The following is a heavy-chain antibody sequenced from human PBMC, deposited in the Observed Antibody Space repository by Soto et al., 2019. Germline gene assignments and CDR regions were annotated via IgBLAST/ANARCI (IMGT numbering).Heavy chain of an antibody. D-gene: IGHD6-13*01. J-gene: IGHJ4*02. CDR1: GGSFSGYY. CDR2: INHSGST. CDR3: ARGRSGYSSSWSSSAEYKPLDY. V-gene: IGHV4-34*01. Sequence: PSETLSLTCAVYGGSFSGYYWSWIRQPPGKGLEWIGEINHSGSTNYNPSLKSRVTISVDTSKNQFSLKLSSVTAADTAVYYCARGRSGYSSSWSSSAEYKPLDYWGQGTLVTVSS.